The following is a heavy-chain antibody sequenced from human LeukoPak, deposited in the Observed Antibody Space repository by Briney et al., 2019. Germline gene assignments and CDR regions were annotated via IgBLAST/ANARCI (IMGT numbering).Heavy chain of an antibody. V-gene: IGHV3-30*02. CDR2: IRYDGSNK. CDR1: GFTFSSYG. D-gene: IGHD5-12*01. CDR3: ASNVDIVATTIGDYFDY. Sequence: GGSLRLPCAASGFTFSSYGMHWVRQAPGKGLEWVAFIRYDGSNKYYADSVKGRFTISRDNSKNTLYLQMNSLRAEDTAVYYCASNVDIVATTIGDYFDYWGQGTLVTVSS. J-gene: IGHJ4*02.